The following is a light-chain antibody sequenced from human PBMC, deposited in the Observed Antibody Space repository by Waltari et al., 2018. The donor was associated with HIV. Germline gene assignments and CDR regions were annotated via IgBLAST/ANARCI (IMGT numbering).Light chain of an antibody. CDR1: NIGGKS. Sequence: SYVLTQPPSVSVAPGQTARITCGGNNIGGKSVQWYQQKPGQAPVLVVYDDRDRPSGIPERLSGSNSGNTATLTISRVEAGDEADFYCHVWDTSSGHLVFGGGTKLTVL. CDR2: DDR. V-gene: IGLV3-21*02. J-gene: IGLJ2*01. CDR3: HVWDTSSGHLV.